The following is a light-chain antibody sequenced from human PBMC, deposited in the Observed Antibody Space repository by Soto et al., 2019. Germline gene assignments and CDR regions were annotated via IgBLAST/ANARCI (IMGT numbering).Light chain of an antibody. J-gene: IGKJ1*01. CDR3: QQYNNWPWT. V-gene: IGKV3-15*01. Sequence: IVLTQSPATLSLSPGGRATLSCRASQSISDTLAWYQQKPVQAPRLLIHGASTRAPGFPARFSGSGSGTDFTLPISILQSEDFAVYYCQQYNNWPWTFGQGSKVDIK. CDR2: GAS. CDR1: QSISDT.